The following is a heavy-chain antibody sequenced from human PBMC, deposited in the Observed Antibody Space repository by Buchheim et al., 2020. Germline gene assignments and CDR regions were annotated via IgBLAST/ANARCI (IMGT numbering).Heavy chain of an antibody. D-gene: IGHD3-9*01. V-gene: IGHV4-34*01. CDR1: GGSFSGYY. J-gene: IGHJ4*02. Sequence: QQQLHESGPGLLKPSETLSLTCAVYGGSFSGYYWSWIRQPPGKGLEWIGEINHSGSTNYNPSLKSRVTISVDTSKNQFSLKLSSVTAADTAVYYCARVKYDILTGYLLKPKYYFDYWGQGTL. CDR3: ARVKYDILTGYLLKPKYYFDY. CDR2: INHSGST.